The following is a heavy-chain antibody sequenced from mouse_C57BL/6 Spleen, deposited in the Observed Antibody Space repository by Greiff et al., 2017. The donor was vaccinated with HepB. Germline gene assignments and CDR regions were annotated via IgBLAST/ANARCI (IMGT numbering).Heavy chain of an antibody. V-gene: IGHV5-9-1*02. J-gene: IGHJ1*03. CDR2: ISSGGDYN. CDR3: TRDYGSRRYFDV. Sequence: EVKMVESGEGLVKPGGSLKLSCAASGFTFSSYAMSWVRQTPEKRLEWVAYISSGGDYNYYSDSVKGRYTNSRDNARTNLYLQMRSMKSEDPAMDYCTRDYGSRRYFDVLGTGTTVTVSS. CDR1: GFTFSSYA. D-gene: IGHD1-1*01.